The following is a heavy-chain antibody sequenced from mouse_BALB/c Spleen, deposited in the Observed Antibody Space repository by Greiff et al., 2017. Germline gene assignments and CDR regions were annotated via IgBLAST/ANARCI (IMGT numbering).Heavy chain of an antibody. CDR2: ISSGSSTI. CDR1: GFTFSSFG. D-gene: IGHD2-4*01. J-gene: IGHJ4*01. CDR3: ANDYSMDC. V-gene: IGHV5-17*02. Sequence: EVKLQESGGGLVQPGGSRKLSCAASGFTFSSFGMHWVRQAPEKGLAWVAYISSGSSTIYYADTVKGRFTISRDNPKNTLFLQMTSLRSEDTAMYYCANDYSMDCWGQGTSVTVSS.